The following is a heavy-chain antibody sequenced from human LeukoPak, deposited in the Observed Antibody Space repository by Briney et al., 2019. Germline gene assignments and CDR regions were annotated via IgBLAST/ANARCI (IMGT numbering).Heavy chain of an antibody. D-gene: IGHD6-19*01. V-gene: IGHV1-69*13. CDR1: GGTFSSYA. CDR3: ARDRGQAVATTFYYFDY. J-gene: IGHJ4*02. Sequence: ASVKVSCKASGGTFSSYAISWVRQAPGQGLEWMGGIIPIFGTANYAQKFQGRVTITADESTSTAYMELSSLRSEDTAVYYCARDRGQAVATTFYYFDYWGQGTLVTVSS. CDR2: IIPIFGTA.